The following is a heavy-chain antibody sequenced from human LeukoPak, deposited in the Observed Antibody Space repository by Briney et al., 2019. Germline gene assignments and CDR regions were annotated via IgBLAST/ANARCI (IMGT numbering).Heavy chain of an antibody. CDR3: AKDRATVTYYYYYDMDV. CDR1: GFTFSSYG. CDR2: ISYDGSNK. V-gene: IGHV3-30*18. D-gene: IGHD4-17*01. J-gene: IGHJ6*02. Sequence: GRSLRLSCAASGFTFSSYGMHWVRQAPGKGLEWVAVISYDGSNKYYADSVKGRFTISRDNSKNTLYLQMNSLRAEDTAVYYCAKDRATVTYYYYYDMDVWGQGTTVTVSS.